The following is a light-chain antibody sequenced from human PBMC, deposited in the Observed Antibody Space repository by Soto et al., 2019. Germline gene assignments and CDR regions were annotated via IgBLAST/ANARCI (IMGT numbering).Light chain of an antibody. Sequence: QSVLTQPPSASGTPGQRVTISCFGSSSNIGRNYVYWYQQLSGTAPKLLINNSDQRPSGVPDRFSGSKSGTSASLAISGLRSEDEADYYCAAWDDSLSGHVVFGGGTKLTVL. CDR1: SSNIGRNY. CDR2: NSD. V-gene: IGLV1-47*02. CDR3: AAWDDSLSGHVV. J-gene: IGLJ2*01.